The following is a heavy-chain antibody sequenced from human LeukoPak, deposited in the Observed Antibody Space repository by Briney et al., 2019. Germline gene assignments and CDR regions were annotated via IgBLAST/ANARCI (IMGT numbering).Heavy chain of an antibody. V-gene: IGHV4-34*01. CDR1: GGPFSGYY. CDR3: ARAPPRNYCSGGSCYPFDY. Sequence: PSETLSLTCAVYGGPFSGYYWSWIRQPPGQGLEWIGEINHSGSTNYNPSLKSRVTISVDTSKNQFSLKLSSVTAADTAVYYCARAPPRNYCSGGSCYPFDYWGQGTLVTVSS. CDR2: INHSGST. D-gene: IGHD2-15*01. J-gene: IGHJ4*02.